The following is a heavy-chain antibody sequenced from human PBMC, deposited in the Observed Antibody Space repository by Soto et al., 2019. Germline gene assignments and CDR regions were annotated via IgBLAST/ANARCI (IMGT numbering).Heavy chain of an antibody. Sequence: AYVEVSCKASRYTFTSYYMHWVRQAPGQGIEKMGIINLIGVRTSYAHKVLGRVTMFRDTSTSTFYMVLSSLRSEYSAGYYYARGGLSSFDIWGQGTMVTV. CDR2: INLIGVRT. CDR1: RYTFTSYY. D-gene: IGHD3-10*01. V-gene: IGHV1-46*03. J-gene: IGHJ3*02. CDR3: ARGGLSSFDI.